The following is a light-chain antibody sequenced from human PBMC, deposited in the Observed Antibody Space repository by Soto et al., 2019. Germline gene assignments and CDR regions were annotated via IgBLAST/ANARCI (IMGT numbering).Light chain of an antibody. Sequence: EIVMTQSPATLSVSPGERATLSCRASQSVSSNLAWYQKKPGQAPRLLIYGASTRATGIPTRFSGSGSGTEFTLTISSLQSEYVAVYYCQQYNNWWTFGQGTRVEIK. V-gene: IGKV3-15*01. CDR3: QQYNNWWT. CDR1: QSVSSN. J-gene: IGKJ1*01. CDR2: GAS.